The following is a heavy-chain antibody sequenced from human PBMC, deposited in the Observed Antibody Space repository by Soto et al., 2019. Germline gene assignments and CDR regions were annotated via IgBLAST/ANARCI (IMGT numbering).Heavy chain of an antibody. J-gene: IGHJ5*02. Sequence: EVQLVESGGGLVQPGGSLRISCVASGFSVSNSYMSWVRQAPGKGLEWVSILYSGGTTYYADSVKGRFTFSRDTSENTVFLQLNNLRVEDTAVYYCVRDRGGSYWLDPWGQGTLVTFSS. D-gene: IGHD2-15*01. CDR1: GFSVSNSY. V-gene: IGHV3-53*01. CDR3: VRDRGGSYWLDP. CDR2: LYSGGTT.